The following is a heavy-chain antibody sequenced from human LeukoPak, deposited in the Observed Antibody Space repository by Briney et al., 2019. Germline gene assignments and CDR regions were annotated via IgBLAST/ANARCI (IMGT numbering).Heavy chain of an antibody. J-gene: IGHJ4*02. D-gene: IGHD6-13*01. CDR3: ARSAFLVTAPGLYYFDY. CDR2: IYNSGST. Sequence: SETLSLTCTVSGGSFSSYYWSWIRQPAGKGLEWIGHIYNSGSTNYNPSLKGRVTMSVATSKNQFSLHLSSVTAADTAVYYCARSAFLVTAPGLYYFDYWGQGTLVAVSS. CDR1: GGSFSSYY. V-gene: IGHV4-4*07.